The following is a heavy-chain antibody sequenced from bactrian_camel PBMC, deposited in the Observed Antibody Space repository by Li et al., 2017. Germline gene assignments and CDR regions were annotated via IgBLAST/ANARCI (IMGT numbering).Heavy chain of an antibody. CDR1: GYRYSTYC. CDR2: INFDLNPGA. D-gene: IGHD1*01. J-gene: IGHJ6*01. Sequence: VPLVESGGGSVQAGESLRLSCVVSGYRYSTYCMGWFRQAPGKEPEGVASINFDLNPGADYAESVKGRFTISRDNAKNTVHLQMNSLKPEDTAMYYCAAALGRCVKVADFGYWGQGTQVTVS. CDR3: AAALGRCVKVADFGY. V-gene: IGHV3S31*01.